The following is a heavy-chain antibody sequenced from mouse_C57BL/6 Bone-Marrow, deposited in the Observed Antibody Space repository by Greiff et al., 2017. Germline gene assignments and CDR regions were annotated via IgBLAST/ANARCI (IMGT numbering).Heavy chain of an antibody. CDR3: ARHDGKGYFDV. Sequence: EVKLVEYGGGLVQPGESLKLSCESNEYAFPSHDMYWVRKTPEKRLELVAAINSDGGSTYYPDTMERRFIISRDNTKKTLYLQMSSLRSEDTALYYCARHDGKGYFDVWGTGTTVTVSS. D-gene: IGHD2-1*01. CDR2: INSDGGST. V-gene: IGHV5-2*01. J-gene: IGHJ1*03. CDR1: EYAFPSHD.